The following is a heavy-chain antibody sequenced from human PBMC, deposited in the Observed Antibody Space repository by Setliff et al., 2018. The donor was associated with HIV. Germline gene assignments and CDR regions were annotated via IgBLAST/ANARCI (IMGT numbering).Heavy chain of an antibody. J-gene: IGHJ4*02. CDR2: IYHTGST. V-gene: IGHV4-59*08. Sequence: SETLSLTCTVSGGSISSHYWSWIRQPPGKGLEWIGYIYHTGSTYYNPSLKSRVTISVDTSKNQFSLKLSSVIAADTAVYYCARHAAGPDGPFDYWGQGTLVTVSS. CDR1: GGSISSHY. CDR3: ARHAAGPDGPFDY.